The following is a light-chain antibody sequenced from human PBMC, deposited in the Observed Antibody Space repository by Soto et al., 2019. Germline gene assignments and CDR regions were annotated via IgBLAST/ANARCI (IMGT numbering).Light chain of an antibody. CDR2: KND. V-gene: IGLV6-57*02. J-gene: IGLJ3*02. Sequence: LTQPHSVSESPGKTVTISCTGSSGSIASNYVQWFQQRPGSAPTTVISKNDQRPSGVPDRFSGSIDISSNSASLTISGLKTEDEADYYCQSYDSISQVFGGGTKLTVL. CDR3: QSYDSISQV. CDR1: SGSIASNY.